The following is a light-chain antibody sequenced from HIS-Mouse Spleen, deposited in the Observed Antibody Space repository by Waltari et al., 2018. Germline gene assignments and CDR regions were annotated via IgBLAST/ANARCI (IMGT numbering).Light chain of an antibody. CDR2: AAS. Sequence: DIQMTQSPSSLSASVGDRVTITCRASQSISSYLHGYQQKPGKDPKLLIYAASSLQSGVPSRFSGSGSGTDFTLTISSLQPEDFATYYCQQSYSTPRTFGQGTKLEIK. CDR3: QQSYSTPRT. CDR1: QSISSY. V-gene: IGKV1-39*01. J-gene: IGKJ2*01.